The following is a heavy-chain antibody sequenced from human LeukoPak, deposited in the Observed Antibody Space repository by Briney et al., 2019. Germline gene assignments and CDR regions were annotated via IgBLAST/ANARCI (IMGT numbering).Heavy chain of an antibody. CDR3: ASNFFSEREAAWRFDY. CDR2: IIPIFGTA. Sequence: ASMKVSCKASGGTFSSYAISWVRQAPGQGLEWMGGIIPIFGTANYAQKFQGRVTITADESTSTAYMELSSLRSEDTAVYYCASNFFSEREAAWRFDYWGQGTLVTVSS. V-gene: IGHV1-69*13. CDR1: GGTFSSYA. J-gene: IGHJ4*02. D-gene: IGHD2-15*01.